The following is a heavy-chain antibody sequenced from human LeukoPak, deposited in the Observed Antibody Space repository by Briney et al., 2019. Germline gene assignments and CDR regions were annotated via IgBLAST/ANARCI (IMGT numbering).Heavy chain of an antibody. Sequence: SETRSLTCAVYGESFSGYYWSWIRQPPGKGLEWIGEINHSGSTKYNPHLKSRVTISVDTSKNKFSQKLSSVTAADSAVCYCARGGGDDFWGGYSGHYFDYWGQGTLVTVSS. CDR3: ARGGGDDFWGGYSGHYFDY. CDR2: INHSGST. D-gene: IGHD3-3*01. J-gene: IGHJ4*02. CDR1: GESFSGYY. V-gene: IGHV4-34*01.